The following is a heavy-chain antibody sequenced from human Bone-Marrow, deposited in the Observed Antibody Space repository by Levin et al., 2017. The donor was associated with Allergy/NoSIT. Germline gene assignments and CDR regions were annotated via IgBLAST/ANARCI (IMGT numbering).Heavy chain of an antibody. D-gene: IGHD6-13*01. Sequence: ASVKVSCAASGFTFNYYAMTWVRQAPGKGLEWVTSISGSGGNTYYADSVKGRFTISRDNSKNTLYLQMNSLRAEDTAVYYCANSPAEAAATLYCGMDVWGQGTTVTVSS. J-gene: IGHJ6*02. CDR1: GFTFNYYA. V-gene: IGHV3-23*01. CDR3: ANSPAEAAATLYCGMDV. CDR2: ISGSGGNT.